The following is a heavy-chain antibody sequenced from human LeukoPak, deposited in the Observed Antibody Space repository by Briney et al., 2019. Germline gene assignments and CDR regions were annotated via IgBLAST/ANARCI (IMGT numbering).Heavy chain of an antibody. CDR1: GGSISTYY. J-gene: IGHJ3*01. CDR2: IYTSGST. D-gene: IGHD2-15*01. V-gene: IGHV4-4*07. Sequence: SETLSLTCTVSGGSISTYYWSWIRQPAGKGLEWIGRIYTSGSTNYNPSLKSRVTMSVDRSNNQLSPKLSSVTAADTAVYYCARYCSDSCFGAFDLWGQGTMVTVSS. CDR3: ARYCSDSCFGAFDL.